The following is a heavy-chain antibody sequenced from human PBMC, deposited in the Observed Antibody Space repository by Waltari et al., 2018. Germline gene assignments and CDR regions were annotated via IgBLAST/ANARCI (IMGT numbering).Heavy chain of an antibody. J-gene: IGHJ4*02. CDR3: AKGGCSSTSCYIDY. CDR2: ISWNSGSI. Sequence: EVQLVESGGGLVQPGRSLRLSCAASGFTFDDYAMHWVRQAPGKGLEWVSGISWNSGSIGYADSVKGRFTISRDNAKNSLYLQMNSLRAEDMALYYCAKGGCSSTSCYIDYWGQGTLVTVSS. D-gene: IGHD2-2*02. V-gene: IGHV3-9*03. CDR1: GFTFDDYA.